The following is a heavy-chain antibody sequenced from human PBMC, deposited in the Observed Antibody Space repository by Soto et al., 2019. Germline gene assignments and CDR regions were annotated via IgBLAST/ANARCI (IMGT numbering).Heavy chain of an antibody. V-gene: IGHV3-30-3*01. CDR1: GFTFSIYT. Sequence: QVQLVESGGGVVQPGRSLRLSCAASGFTFSIYTMHWVRQAPGKGLEWVAVISYDGSNKYYADSVKGRFTISRDNSKNTLYLEMNGLRAEDTAVYYCAKEDGADYYYYYGMDVWGQGTTVTVSS. CDR2: ISYDGSNK. CDR3: AKEDGADYYYYYGMDV. D-gene: IGHD4-17*01. J-gene: IGHJ6*02.